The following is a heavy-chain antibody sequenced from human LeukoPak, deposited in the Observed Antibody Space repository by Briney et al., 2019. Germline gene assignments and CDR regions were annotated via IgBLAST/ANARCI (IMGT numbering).Heavy chain of an antibody. D-gene: IGHD5-12*01. CDR1: GGSISSYY. CDR2: LFYSGNT. V-gene: IGHV4-59*01. CDR3: GRVRTGNTGSPEYFED. J-gene: IGHJ1*01. Sequence: SETLSLTCTVSGGSISSYYWSWIRQPPGKGLEWIGYLFYSGNTNSNPSLKSRVTISADTSKNQFSLRLNSVTAADTAVYFCGRVRTGNTGSPEYFEDWGQGTLVTVSS.